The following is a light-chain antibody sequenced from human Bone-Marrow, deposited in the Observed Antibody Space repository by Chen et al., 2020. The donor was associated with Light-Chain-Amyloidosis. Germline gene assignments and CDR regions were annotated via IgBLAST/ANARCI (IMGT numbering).Light chain of an antibody. J-gene: IGLJ1*01. CDR2: EVT. Sequence: QSALTQPASVSGSPGQSTTISGTGTSSDGGGENHVSWYQQHPDKAPKLMIYEVTNRPSWVPDRFSGTKSDNTASLTISGLQTEDEADYFCSSYTITNTLVFGSGTRVTVL. V-gene: IGLV2-14*01. CDR1: SSDGGGENH. CDR3: SSYTITNTLV.